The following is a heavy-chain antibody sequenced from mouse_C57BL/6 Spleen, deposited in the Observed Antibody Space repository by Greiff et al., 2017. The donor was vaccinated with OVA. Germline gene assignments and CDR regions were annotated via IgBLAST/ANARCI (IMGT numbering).Heavy chain of an antibody. CDR2: IFPGSGST. CDR1: GYTFTDYY. Sequence: LVKPGASVKISCKASGYTFTDYYINWVKQRPGQGLEWIGWIFPGSGSTYYNEKFKGKATLTVDKSSSTAYMLLSSLTSEDSAVYFCASRVYYGSSPAWFAYWGQGTLVTVSA. V-gene: IGHV1-75*01. J-gene: IGHJ3*01. D-gene: IGHD1-1*01. CDR3: ASRVYYGSSPAWFAY.